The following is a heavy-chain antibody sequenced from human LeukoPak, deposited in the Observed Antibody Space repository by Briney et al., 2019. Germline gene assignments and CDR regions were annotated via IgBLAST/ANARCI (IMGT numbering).Heavy chain of an antibody. CDR3: ANADYGDYGIFNY. Sequence: PGGSLRLSCAASGFNFSTYAMSWVRQAPGKGLEWVSTISVSGGRTYYADSVEGRFTISRDNSKNALYLQMNSLRAEDTAVYYCANADYGDYGIFNYWGRGTLVTVSS. J-gene: IGHJ4*02. V-gene: IGHV3-23*01. CDR2: ISVSGGRT. CDR1: GFNFSTYA. D-gene: IGHD4-17*01.